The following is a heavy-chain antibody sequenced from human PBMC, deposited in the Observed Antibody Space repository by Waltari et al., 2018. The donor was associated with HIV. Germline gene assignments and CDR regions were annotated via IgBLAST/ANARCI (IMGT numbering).Heavy chain of an antibody. CDR3: ARASHYIEFSTFDGDYYFDV. Sequence: SCTASGFSVSNHWMDWVRQGPGKGLVWVARLNSDGSSRNYADAVKGRFVISRDNARNTVYLQLNSLRVEDTAMYFCARASHYIEFSTFDGDYYFDVWGRGTRVAVSS. V-gene: IGHV3-74*01. CDR1: GFSVSNHW. CDR2: LNSDGSSR. D-gene: IGHD2-15*01. J-gene: IGHJ4*02.